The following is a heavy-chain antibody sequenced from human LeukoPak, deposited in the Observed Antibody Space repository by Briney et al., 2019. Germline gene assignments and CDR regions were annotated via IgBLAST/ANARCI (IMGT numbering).Heavy chain of an antibody. Sequence: GASVKVSCKASGYTFTGYYMHWVRQAPGQGLEWMGWINPNSGGTNYAQKFQGRVTMTRDTSISTVYMELSRLRSDDTAVYYCARDDGSGYYGFDYWGQGTLVTVSS. J-gene: IGHJ4*02. CDR3: ARDDGSGYYGFDY. V-gene: IGHV1-2*02. CDR1: GYTFTGYY. D-gene: IGHD3-22*01. CDR2: INPNSGGT.